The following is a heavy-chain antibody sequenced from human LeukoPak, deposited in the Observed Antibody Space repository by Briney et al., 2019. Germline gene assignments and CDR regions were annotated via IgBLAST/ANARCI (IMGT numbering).Heavy chain of an antibody. CDR3: ARRLGYYDPFGY. CDR1: GGSFSGYY. J-gene: IGHJ4*02. D-gene: IGHD3-22*01. Sequence: SETLSLTCAVYGGSFSGYYWSWIRQPPGKGLEWIGEINHSGSTNHNPSLKSRVTISVDTSKNQFSLKLSSVTAADTAVYYCARRLGYYDPFGYWGQGTLVTVSS. V-gene: IGHV4-34*01. CDR2: INHSGST.